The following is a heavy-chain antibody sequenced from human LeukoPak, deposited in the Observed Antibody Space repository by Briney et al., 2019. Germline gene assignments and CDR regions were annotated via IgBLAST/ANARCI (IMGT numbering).Heavy chain of an antibody. V-gene: IGHV1-18*01. J-gene: IGHJ6*02. CDR1: GYTFTSYG. CDR3: ARVDGDYGMDV. D-gene: IGHD5-24*01. Sequence: QVSCKASGYTFTSYGISWVRQAPGQGLEWMGWISAYNGNTNYAQKLQGRVTMTTDTSTSTAHMELRSLRSDDTAVYYCARVDGDYGMDVWGQGTTVTVSS. CDR2: ISAYNGNT.